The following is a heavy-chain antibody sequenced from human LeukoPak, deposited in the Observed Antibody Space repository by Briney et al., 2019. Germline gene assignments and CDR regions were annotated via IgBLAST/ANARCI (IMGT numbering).Heavy chain of an antibody. J-gene: IGHJ5*02. V-gene: IGHV4-4*07. Sequence: SETLSLTCTVSGGSISSYYWSWIRQPAGKGPEWIGRIYTSGSTNYNPSLKSRVTMSVDTSKNQFSLKLSSVTAADTAVYYCVRGRYSSGWFKDKNWFDPWGQGIPVTVSS. CDR3: VRGRYSSGWFKDKNWFDP. CDR1: GGSISSYY. D-gene: IGHD6-19*01. CDR2: IYTSGST.